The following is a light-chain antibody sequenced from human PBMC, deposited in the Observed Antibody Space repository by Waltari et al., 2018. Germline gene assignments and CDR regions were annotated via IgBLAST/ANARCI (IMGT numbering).Light chain of an antibody. CDR3: QQGSGYPRT. CDR2: YAN. J-gene: IGKJ1*01. Sequence: DIQMSQSPSSLSASVGDRVTITCRASQGISNSLNWDQHKPRKAPKLLISYANILTSGVPSRFSGSGSGTEFTLTISSLQPEDFATYFCQQGSGYPRTFGLGTKVEI. CDR1: QGISNS. V-gene: IGKV1-17*01.